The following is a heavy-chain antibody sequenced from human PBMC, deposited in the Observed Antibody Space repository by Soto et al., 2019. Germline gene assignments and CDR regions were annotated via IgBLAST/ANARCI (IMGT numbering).Heavy chain of an antibody. V-gene: IGHV3-33*01. CDR2: IWYDGSNK. Sequence: GGSLRLSCAASGFTFSSYGMHWVRQAPGKGLEWVAVIWYDGSNKYYADSVKGRFTISRDNSKNTLYLQMNSLRAEDTAVYYCARDRRYGDSDAFDIWGQGTMVTVSS. J-gene: IGHJ3*02. CDR1: GFTFSSYG. D-gene: IGHD4-17*01. CDR3: ARDRRYGDSDAFDI.